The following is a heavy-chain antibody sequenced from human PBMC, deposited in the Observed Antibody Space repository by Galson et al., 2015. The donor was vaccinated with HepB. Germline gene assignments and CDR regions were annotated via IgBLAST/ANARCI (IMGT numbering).Heavy chain of an antibody. D-gene: IGHD1-26*01. CDR2: IWYDGSNK. Sequence: SLRLSCAASGFTFSSYGMHWVRQAPGKGLEWVAVIWYDGSNKYYADSVKGRFTISRDNSKNTLYLQMNSLRAEDTAVYYCARDGSHCIVGGWVLRYFDLWGRGTLVTVSS. V-gene: IGHV3-33*01. CDR3: ARDGSHCIVGGWVLRYFDL. J-gene: IGHJ2*01. CDR1: GFTFSSYG.